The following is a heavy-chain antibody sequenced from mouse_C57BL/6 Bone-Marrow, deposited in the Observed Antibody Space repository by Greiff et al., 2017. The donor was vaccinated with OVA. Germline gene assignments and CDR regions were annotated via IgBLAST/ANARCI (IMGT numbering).Heavy chain of an antibody. CDR3: ASEVIYDYDFDY. CDR1: GYAFSSSW. D-gene: IGHD2-4*01. J-gene: IGHJ2*01. Sequence: VKLVESGPELVKPGASVKISCKASGYAFSSSWMNWVKQRPGKGLEWIGRIYPGDGDTNYNGKFKGKATLTADKSSSTAYMQLSSLTSEDSAVYFCASEVIYDYDFDYWGQGTTLTVSS. V-gene: IGHV1-82*01. CDR2: IYPGDGDT.